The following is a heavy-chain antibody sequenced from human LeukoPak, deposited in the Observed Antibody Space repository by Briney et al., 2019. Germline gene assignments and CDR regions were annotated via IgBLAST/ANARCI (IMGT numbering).Heavy chain of an antibody. CDR2: INHSGST. Sequence: TSETLSLTCAVYGGSFSGYYWSWIRQPPGKGLEWIGEINHSGSTNYNPSLKSRVTVSVDTSKNQFSLKLSSVTAADTAVCYCARVYGSLNWFDPWGQGTLVTVSS. J-gene: IGHJ5*02. CDR3: ARVYGSLNWFDP. D-gene: IGHD1-26*01. CDR1: GGSFSGYY. V-gene: IGHV4-34*01.